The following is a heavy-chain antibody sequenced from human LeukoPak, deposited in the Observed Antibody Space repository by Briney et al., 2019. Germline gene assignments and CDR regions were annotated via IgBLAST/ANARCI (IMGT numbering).Heavy chain of an antibody. CDR2: IKTDGSEK. J-gene: IGHJ1*01. V-gene: IGHV3-7*01. CDR1: GFTFSNYW. D-gene: IGHD3-22*01. CDR3: ATYSSLNRREFQF. Sequence: GGSLRLSCEGSGFTFSNYWMGWVRQAPGKGLQWVASIKTDGSEKYYVDSVKGRFTISRDSAKNSLYLQMNSLRAEDTAVYYCATYSSLNRREFQFWGQGTLLTVSS.